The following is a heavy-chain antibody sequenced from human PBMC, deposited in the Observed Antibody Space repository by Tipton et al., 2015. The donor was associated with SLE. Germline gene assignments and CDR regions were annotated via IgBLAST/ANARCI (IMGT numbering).Heavy chain of an antibody. V-gene: IGHV3-49*03. CDR3: TRDPGYCSGGSCLYFDY. Sequence: SLRLSCTASGITFGDNAMSWFRQAPGKGLEWVGFIRSKAYGGTTEYAASVKGRFTISREDSKSIAYLQMNSLKTEDTAVYYCTRDPGYCSGGSCLYFDYWGQGTLVTVSS. D-gene: IGHD2-15*01. J-gene: IGHJ4*02. CDR2: IRSKAYGGTT. CDR1: GITFGDNA.